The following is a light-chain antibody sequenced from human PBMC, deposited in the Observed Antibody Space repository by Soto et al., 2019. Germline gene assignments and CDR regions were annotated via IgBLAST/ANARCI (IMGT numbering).Light chain of an antibody. CDR1: RDITNY. Sequence: DTQMTQSPSAMSASVGDRVTITCRASRDITNYVAWFQQKPGQVPKRLIYAASSLHRGVPSRFSGSGSGTEFTLTISSLQPEDFATYYCLQHNTYPHTFGQGTQLEIK. CDR3: LQHNTYPHT. CDR2: AAS. J-gene: IGKJ2*01. V-gene: IGKV1-17*03.